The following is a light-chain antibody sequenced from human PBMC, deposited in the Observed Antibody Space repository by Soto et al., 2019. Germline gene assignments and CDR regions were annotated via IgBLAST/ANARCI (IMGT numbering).Light chain of an antibody. Sequence: EIVLTQSPGSLSLSPGERATLSCRASQSVSSRHLAWYQQKPGQAPRLLIFDSYIRATGIPDRFSGSGSGTDFTLSISRLEPGDFAVYYCQQYDSPPQTFGQGTKVDIK. V-gene: IGKV3-20*01. CDR3: QQYDSPPQT. CDR2: DSY. J-gene: IGKJ1*01. CDR1: QSVSSRH.